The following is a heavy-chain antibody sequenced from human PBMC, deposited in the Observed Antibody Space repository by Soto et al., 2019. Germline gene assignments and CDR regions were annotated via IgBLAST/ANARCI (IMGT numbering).Heavy chain of an antibody. CDR3: AKVLLAFRGPDNLDY. D-gene: IGHD3-3*01. V-gene: IGHV3-30*18. Sequence: GGSLKLSFAPPGFTFISYGMPWVPPAPGKGLEWVAVISYDGSNGYYADSVKGRFTISRDNSKNTLYLQMNSLRVEDTAVYYCAKVLLAFRGPDNLDYWGQGTLVTVSS. CDR1: GFTFISYG. J-gene: IGHJ4*02. CDR2: ISYDGSNG.